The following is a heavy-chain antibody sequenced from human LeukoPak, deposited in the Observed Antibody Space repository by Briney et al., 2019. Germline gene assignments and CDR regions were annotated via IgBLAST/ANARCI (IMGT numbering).Heavy chain of an antibody. Sequence: GGSLRLSCAASGFTFDDYAMHWVRQAPGKGLEWVSGISWNSGSIGYADSVKGRFTISRDKAKNSLYLQMNSLRAEDTALYYCAKAGELLSSEYFQHWGQGTLVTVSS. V-gene: IGHV3-9*01. CDR1: GFTFDDYA. CDR2: ISWNSGSI. J-gene: IGHJ1*01. D-gene: IGHD3-10*01. CDR3: AKAGELLSSEYFQH.